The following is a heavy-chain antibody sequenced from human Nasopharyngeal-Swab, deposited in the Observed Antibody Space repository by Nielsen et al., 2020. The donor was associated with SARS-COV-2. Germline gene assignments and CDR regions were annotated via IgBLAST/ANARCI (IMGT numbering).Heavy chain of an antibody. CDR3: ARADYYYDSSGYFAGYYFDY. J-gene: IGHJ4*02. CDR2: IYYSGST. CDR1: GGSISSNY. V-gene: IGHV4-59*01. Sequence: GSLRLSCTVSGGSISSNYWSWIRQPPGGGLEWIGYIYYSGSTNYNPSLKSRVTISVDTSKNQFSLKLSSVTAADTAVYYCARADYYYDSSGYFAGYYFDYWGQGTLVTVSS. D-gene: IGHD3-22*01.